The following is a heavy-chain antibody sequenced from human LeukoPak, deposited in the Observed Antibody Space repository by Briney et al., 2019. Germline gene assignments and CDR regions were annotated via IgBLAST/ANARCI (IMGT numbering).Heavy chain of an antibody. D-gene: IGHD2/OR15-2a*01. CDR3: ARAPLTTYPR. CDR1: GYDFTSYA. Sequence: ASVKVSCKTSGYDFTSYAMHWVRQAPGQRLEWMGWINVVNGNTKLSQKFQERVIITSDTSASTTYMEMSSLRFDDTAMYYCARAPLTTYPRWGQGTLDTVSS. V-gene: IGHV1-3*01. CDR2: INVVNGNT. J-gene: IGHJ4*02.